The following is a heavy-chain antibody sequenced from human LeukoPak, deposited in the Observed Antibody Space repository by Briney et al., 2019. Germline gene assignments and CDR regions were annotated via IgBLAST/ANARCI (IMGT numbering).Heavy chain of an antibody. D-gene: IGHD6-13*01. J-gene: IGHJ5*02. CDR3: ARDSRQQRGFDP. V-gene: IGHV4-38-2*02. CDR2: IYHSGST. Sequence: NASETLSLTCTVSGYSISSGYYWGWIRQPPGKGLEWIGSIYHSGSTYYNPSLKSRVTISVDTSKNQFSLKLSSVTAADTAVYYCARDSRQQRGFDPWGQGTLVTVSS. CDR1: GYSISSGYY.